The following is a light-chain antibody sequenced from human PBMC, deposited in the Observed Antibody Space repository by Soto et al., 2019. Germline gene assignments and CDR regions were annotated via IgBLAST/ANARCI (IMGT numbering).Light chain of an antibody. CDR3: AAWEDSVNLWL. CDR2: SNN. Sequence: QSVLTQPPSASGAPGQTVTLSCSGSPYNIGSNYVYWYQHLPGTAPKLLIYSNNQRPSGVPDRFSGSKSGTSGSLAISGLRSEDEADYYCAAWEDSVNLWLYGGGTKVTVL. J-gene: IGLJ3*02. CDR1: PYNIGSNY. V-gene: IGLV1-47*02.